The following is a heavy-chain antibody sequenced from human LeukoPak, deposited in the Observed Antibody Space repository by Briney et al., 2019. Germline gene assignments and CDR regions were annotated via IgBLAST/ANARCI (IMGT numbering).Heavy chain of an antibody. CDR1: GFTFSSYA. J-gene: IGHJ4*02. Sequence: GGSLRLSCAASGFTFSSYAMSWVRQAPGKGLEWVSAISGSGGSTYYADSVKGRFTISRDNSKNTLYLQMNSLRAEDTAVYYCAKDQSPSWLYSGSYGAVHWYFYYWGQGTLVTVSS. CDR2: ISGSGGST. D-gene: IGHD1-26*01. V-gene: IGHV3-23*01. CDR3: AKDQSPSWLYSGSYGAVHWYFYY.